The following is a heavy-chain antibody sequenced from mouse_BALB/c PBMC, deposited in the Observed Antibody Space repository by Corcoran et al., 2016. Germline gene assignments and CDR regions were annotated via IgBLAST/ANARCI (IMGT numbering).Heavy chain of an antibody. CDR1: GYSITRGYY. Sequence: DVQLQESGPGLVKPSQSLSLTCSVTGYSITRGYYWNWIRQFPGNKLEWMGYISYDGSNNYNPSLKNRISITRDTSKNQFFLKLNSVTTEDTATYYCARGGPPYYFDYWGQGTTLTVSS. V-gene: IGHV3-6*02. J-gene: IGHJ2*01. CDR2: ISYDGSN. CDR3: ARGGPPYYFDY.